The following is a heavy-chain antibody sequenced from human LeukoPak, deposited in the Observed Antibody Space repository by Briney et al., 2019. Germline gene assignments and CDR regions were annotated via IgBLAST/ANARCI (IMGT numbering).Heavy chain of an antibody. CDR1: GFTFSSYA. J-gene: IGHJ4*02. V-gene: IGHV3-30-3*01. D-gene: IGHD6-19*01. Sequence: GGSLRLSCAASGFTFSSYAMHWVRQAPGKGLEWVAVISYDGSNKYYADSVKGRFTISRDNSKNTLYLQMNSLRAEDTAVYYCARVRAVADPDYWGQGTLVTVPS. CDR3: ARVRAVADPDY. CDR2: ISYDGSNK.